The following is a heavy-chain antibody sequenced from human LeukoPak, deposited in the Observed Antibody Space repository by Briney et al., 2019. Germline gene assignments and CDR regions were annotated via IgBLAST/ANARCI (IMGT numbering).Heavy chain of an antibody. CDR3: ARQMGLRYFDWLLSDRYFDY. CDR2: IYYSGST. CDR1: GGSISSYY. V-gene: IGHV4-59*08. Sequence: SETLSLTCTVSGGSISSYYWSWIRQPPGKGLEWIGYIYYSGSTNYNPSLKSRVTISVDTSKNQFSLKLSSVTAADTAVYYCARQMGLRYFDWLLSDRYFDYWGQGTLVTVSS. J-gene: IGHJ4*02. D-gene: IGHD3-9*01.